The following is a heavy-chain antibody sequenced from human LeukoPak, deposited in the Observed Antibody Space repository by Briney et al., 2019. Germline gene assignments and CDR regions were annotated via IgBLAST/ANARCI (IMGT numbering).Heavy chain of an antibody. Sequence: GGSLRLSCAASGFTFSSNGMSWVRQAPGKGLEWVSTISGRDSNTYYADSVEGRFTISRDNSKNTLYLQMNSLRAEDTAVYYCAKVLSGSQDYWGQGTLVTVFS. CDR3: AKVLSGSQDY. J-gene: IGHJ4*02. D-gene: IGHD1-26*01. V-gene: IGHV3-23*01. CDR1: GFTFSSNG. CDR2: ISGRDSNT.